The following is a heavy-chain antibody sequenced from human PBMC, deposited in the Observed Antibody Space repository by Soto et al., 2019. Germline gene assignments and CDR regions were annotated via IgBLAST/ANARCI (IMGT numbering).Heavy chain of an antibody. CDR2: IYHSGST. Sequence: QVQLQESGPGLVKPSGTLSLTCAVSGGSISSSNWWSWVRQPPGKGLEWIGEIYHSGSTNYNPSLKSRVTIAVDKSKNQFSLHLGSGTAADTAVYYCGRAAMGGSSWPFDYWGQGTLVTVSS. D-gene: IGHD6-13*01. V-gene: IGHV4-4*02. J-gene: IGHJ4*02. CDR1: GGSISSSNW. CDR3: GRAAMGGSSWPFDY.